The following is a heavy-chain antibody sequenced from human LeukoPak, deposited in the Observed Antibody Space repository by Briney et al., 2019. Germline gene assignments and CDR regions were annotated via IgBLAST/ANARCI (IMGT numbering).Heavy chain of an antibody. D-gene: IGHD5-12*01. CDR1: GGSFSGYY. J-gene: IGHJ6*04. CDR2: INHSGST. CDR3: ARLRGYDYGMDV. V-gene: IGHV4-34*01. Sequence: SETLSLTCAVYGGSFSGYYWSWIRQPPGKGLEWIGEINHSGSTNYNPSLMSRLTISVDTSKNQFSLKLTSVTAADTAVYYCARLRGYDYGMDVWGKGTTVTVSS.